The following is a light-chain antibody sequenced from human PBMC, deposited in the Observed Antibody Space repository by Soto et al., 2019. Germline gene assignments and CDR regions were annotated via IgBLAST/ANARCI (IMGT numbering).Light chain of an antibody. Sequence: DIQMTQSPSSLSASVGDRFTITCRASQSISSYLNWYQQKPGKAPKFLIYAASSLQSGVPSRFSGGGSGTDFTLTISSLQPEDFATYYCQQSYNTPLTFGQGTRLEIK. CDR1: QSISSY. V-gene: IGKV1-39*01. J-gene: IGKJ5*01. CDR2: AAS. CDR3: QQSYNTPLT.